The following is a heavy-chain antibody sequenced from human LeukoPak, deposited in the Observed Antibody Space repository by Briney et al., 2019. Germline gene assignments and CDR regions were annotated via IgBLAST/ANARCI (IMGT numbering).Heavy chain of an antibody. D-gene: IGHD6-19*01. J-gene: IGHJ3*02. Sequence: GGSLRHSCAASGLTVSSNYMSWVRQAPGKGLEWVAVIYSGGSTYYADSVKGRFTISRDNSKNTLYLQMNSLRAEDTAVYYCARVGVAVAGTKDAFDIWGQGTMVTVSS. CDR3: ARVGVAVAGTKDAFDI. CDR2: IYSGGST. V-gene: IGHV3-53*01. CDR1: GLTVSSNY.